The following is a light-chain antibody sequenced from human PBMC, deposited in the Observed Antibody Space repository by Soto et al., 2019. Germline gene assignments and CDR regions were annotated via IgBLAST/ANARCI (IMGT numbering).Light chain of an antibody. V-gene: IGKV1-5*01. CDR2: DAS. J-gene: IGKJ1*01. CDR3: QQYHSYWT. CDR1: QNIRSR. Sequence: QMTQSPSTLSASVGDRVTITSRASQNIRSRLAWFQQKPEKATKLLIYDASSLESGVPQRFSGSGSGTEFTLTISRLQTDDFSTYYCQQYHSYWTFGQGTKVDIK.